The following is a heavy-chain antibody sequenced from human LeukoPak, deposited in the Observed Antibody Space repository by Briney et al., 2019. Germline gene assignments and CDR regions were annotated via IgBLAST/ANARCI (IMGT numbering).Heavy chain of an antibody. D-gene: IGHD6-19*01. CDR1: GGSISSYY. J-gene: IGHJ3*02. CDR2: IYYSGST. CDR3: AREGRRIAVAGTEGAFDI. V-gene: IGHV4-59*01. Sequence: SETLSLTCTVSGGSISSYYRSWIRQPPGKGLEWIGYIYYSGSTNYNPPLKSRVTISVDTSKNQFSLKLSSVTAADTAVYYCAREGRRIAVAGTEGAFDIWGQGTMVTVSS.